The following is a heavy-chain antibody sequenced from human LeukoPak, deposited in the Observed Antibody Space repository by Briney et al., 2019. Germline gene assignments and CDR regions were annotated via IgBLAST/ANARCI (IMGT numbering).Heavy chain of an antibody. D-gene: IGHD6-13*01. CDR2: INWNGGST. J-gene: IGHJ4*02. V-gene: IGHV3-20*04. CDR3: AKGRSSSWYDADY. Sequence: GGSLRLSCAASGFTFDDYGMSWVRQAPGKGLEWVSGINWNGGSTGYADSVKGRFTISRDNSKNTLYLQMNSLRAEDTAVYYCAKGRSSSWYDADYWGQGTLVTVSS. CDR1: GFTFDDYG.